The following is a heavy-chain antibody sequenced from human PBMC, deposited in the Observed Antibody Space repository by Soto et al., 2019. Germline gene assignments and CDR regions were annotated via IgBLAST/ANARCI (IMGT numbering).Heavy chain of an antibody. J-gene: IGHJ6*04. CDR2: IKQGGRDK. Sequence: GGSLRLSCAASGFTFSNYWMSWVRQAPGKGPDWVANIKQGGRDKYYVDSVKGRFTISRDNAKNSLYLQMNSLRAEDTAVYFCARDNMKNTVDVWGKGTTVTVSS. V-gene: IGHV3-7*01. D-gene: IGHD2-2*02. CDR3: ARDNMKNTVDV. CDR1: GFTFSNYW.